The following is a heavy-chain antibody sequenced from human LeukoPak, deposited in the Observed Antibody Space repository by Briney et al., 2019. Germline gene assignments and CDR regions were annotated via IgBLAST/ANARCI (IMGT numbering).Heavy chain of an antibody. D-gene: IGHD3-10*01. CDR3: ARSYGSGRRDAFDI. J-gene: IGHJ3*02. V-gene: IGHV1-2*02. CDR2: INPNSGGT. Sequence: ASVKVSCKAFGYTFTSYGISWVRQAPGQGLQWMGYINPNSGGTNSAHKSQGRVTMTRDTSISTAYMDLTRLRSDDTAVYYCARSYGSGRRDAFDIWGQGTMVTVSS. CDR1: GYTFTSYG.